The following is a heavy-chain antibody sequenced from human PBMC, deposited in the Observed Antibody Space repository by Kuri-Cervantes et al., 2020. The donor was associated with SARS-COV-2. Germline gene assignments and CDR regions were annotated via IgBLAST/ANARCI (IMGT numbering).Heavy chain of an antibody. CDR2: INHSGST. Sequence: ESLKISCTVSGGSISSGGYYWSWIRQPPGKGLEWIGEINHSGSTNYNPSLKSRVTISVDTSKNQFSLKLSSVTAADTAVYYCARGFSAVVVAHWYFDLWGRGTLVTVSS. J-gene: IGHJ2*01. V-gene: IGHV4-39*07. D-gene: IGHD3-22*01. CDR3: ARGFSAVVVAHWYFDL. CDR1: GGSISSGGYY.